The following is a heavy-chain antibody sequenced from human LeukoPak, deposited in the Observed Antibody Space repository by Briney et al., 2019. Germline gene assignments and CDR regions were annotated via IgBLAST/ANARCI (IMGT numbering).Heavy chain of an antibody. V-gene: IGHV5-51*01. J-gene: IGHJ4*02. CDR3: ARHRGDSSGYYYSDY. Sequence: GESLKISCKGSGYSFTSYWIGWVRQMPGKGLEWMGIIYPGDSDTRYSPSFQGQVTISADKSISTAYLQWSSLKASDTAMYYCARHRGDSSGYYYSDYWGQGTLVTVSS. CDR1: GYSFTSYW. D-gene: IGHD3-22*01. CDR2: IYPGDSDT.